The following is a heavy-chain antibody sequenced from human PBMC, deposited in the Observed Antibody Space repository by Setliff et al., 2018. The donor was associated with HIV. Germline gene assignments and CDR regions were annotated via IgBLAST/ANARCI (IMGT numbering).Heavy chain of an antibody. Sequence: GASVKVSCKTSGGTLSSYSLTWVRQAPGQGLEWMGGIIPIFGTANYAQKFQGRVTITADESTNTAYMELSSVRSEDTAVYYCATEGPPPRTSDFEYWGQGTLVTVSS. CDR3: ATEGPPPRTSDFEY. V-gene: IGHV1-69*13. CDR1: GGTLSSYS. J-gene: IGHJ4*02. CDR2: IIPIFGTA. D-gene: IGHD1-1*01.